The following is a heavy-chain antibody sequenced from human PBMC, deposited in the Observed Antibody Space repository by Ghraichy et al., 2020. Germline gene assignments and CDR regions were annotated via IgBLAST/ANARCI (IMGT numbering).Heavy chain of an antibody. CDR2: ISHSGNT. D-gene: IGHD5-12*01. Sequence: SLTCTVFGDSISSSAYYWAWIRQPPGKGLEWIGTISHSGNTYYNPSLKSRVTISADTSNNQFSLRLNSVTAADTAVYYCSKRMVGTMNYSWGQGALVTVSS. CDR1: GDSISSSAYY. V-gene: IGHV4-39*01. J-gene: IGHJ4*02. CDR3: SKRMVGTMNYS.